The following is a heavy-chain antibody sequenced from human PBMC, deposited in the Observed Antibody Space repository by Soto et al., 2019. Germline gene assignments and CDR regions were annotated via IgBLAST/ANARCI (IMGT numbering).Heavy chain of an antibody. Sequence: QVHLVQSGVEVKTPGASVKVSCQASGYTFFTYDINWVRQAPGQGLEWMGWISTYSGDTKYAQKFQGRVTMTTDTTTTTAYLELRSLRSDDTAVYYCARHHGPTTSENWFDAWGQGTLVTVSS. CDR2: ISTYSGDT. J-gene: IGHJ5*02. D-gene: IGHD5-12*01. CDR3: ARHHGPTTSENWFDA. CDR1: GYTFFTYD. V-gene: IGHV1-18*01.